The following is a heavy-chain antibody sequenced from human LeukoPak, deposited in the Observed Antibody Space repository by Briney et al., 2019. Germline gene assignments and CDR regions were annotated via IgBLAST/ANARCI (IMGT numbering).Heavy chain of an antibody. Sequence: SETLSLTCTVSGGSISSYYWSWIRQPPGKGLEWIGYIYYSGSTNYNPSLKSRVTISVDTSKNQFSLKLSSVTAADTAVYYCARARSIAAAGNWFDPWGQGTLVTVSS. CDR2: IYYSGST. V-gene: IGHV4-59*01. CDR1: GGSISSYY. J-gene: IGHJ5*02. D-gene: IGHD6-13*01. CDR3: ARARSIAAAGNWFDP.